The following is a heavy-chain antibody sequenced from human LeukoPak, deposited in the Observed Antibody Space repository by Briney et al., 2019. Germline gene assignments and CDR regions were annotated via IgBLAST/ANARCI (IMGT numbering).Heavy chain of an antibody. CDR1: GHIVSGNY. Sequence: GGSLRLSCAASGHIVSGNYMSWVRQGPGKGLEWISVIFSDGKTHYADSVKGRFTISRDNSKNTLYLQMNSLRAEDTAVYYCARGGESGAHFDYWGQGTLVTVSS. CDR3: ARGGESGAHFDY. CDR2: IFSDGKT. V-gene: IGHV3-66*01. J-gene: IGHJ4*02. D-gene: IGHD1-1*01.